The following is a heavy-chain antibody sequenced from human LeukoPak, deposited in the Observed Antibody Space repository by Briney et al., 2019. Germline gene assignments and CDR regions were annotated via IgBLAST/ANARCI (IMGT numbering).Heavy chain of an antibody. CDR2: INSDATNI. CDR1: GLALSNYW. J-gene: IGHJ3*01. Sequence: GGSLRLSCAASGLALSNYWMHWVRQAPGKGLEWVSRINSDATNIRYAYAVQGRFTISRDNAKNTVYLQMHSLSAEDTALYYCARDLVAKDAFDVWGQGAMVT. CDR3: ARDLVAKDAFDV. D-gene: IGHD2-15*01. V-gene: IGHV3-74*01.